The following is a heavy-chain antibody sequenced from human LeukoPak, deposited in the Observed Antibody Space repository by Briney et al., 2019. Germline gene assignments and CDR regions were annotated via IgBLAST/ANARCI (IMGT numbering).Heavy chain of an antibody. CDR1: GGSISSGDYS. V-gene: IGHV4-30-4*01. Sequence: SETLSLTCTVSGGSISSGDYSWRWIRQPPGKGLEWIGYIYYSGSTYYNPSLKSRVTISVDTSKNQFSLKLSSVTAADTAVYYCAGLGAAEKLDYWGQGTLVTVSS. CDR2: IYYSGST. J-gene: IGHJ4*02. D-gene: IGHD6-25*01. CDR3: AGLGAAEKLDY.